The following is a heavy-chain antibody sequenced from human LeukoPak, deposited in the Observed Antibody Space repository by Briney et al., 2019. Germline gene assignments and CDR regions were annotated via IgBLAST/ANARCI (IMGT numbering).Heavy chain of an antibody. CDR3: ARDQYQLGYYYMDV. V-gene: IGHV4-34*01. D-gene: IGHD2-2*01. J-gene: IGHJ6*03. Sequence: SETLSLTCAVYGGSFSGYYWSWIRQPPGKGLEWIGEINHSGSTNYNPSLKSRVTISVDTSKNQFSLKLSSVTAADTAVYYCARDQYQLGYYYMDVWGKGTTVTVSS. CDR1: GGSFSGYY. CDR2: INHSGST.